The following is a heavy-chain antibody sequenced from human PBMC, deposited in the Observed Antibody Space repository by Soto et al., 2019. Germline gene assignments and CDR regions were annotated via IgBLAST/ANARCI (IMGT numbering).Heavy chain of an antibody. J-gene: IGHJ4*02. CDR3: ATSASSDH. CDR2: ISYDGSQK. V-gene: IGHV3-30*03. Sequence: VQLVESGGGVVQPGRSLRLSCVASGFLFDTYGMHWVRQTPAKGLEWVAIISYDGSQKEYANSVKGRFAISRDNSENTLYLQMNNLGVEDTALYYCATSASSDHWGQGTQVTVSS. D-gene: IGHD1-26*01. CDR1: GFLFDTYG.